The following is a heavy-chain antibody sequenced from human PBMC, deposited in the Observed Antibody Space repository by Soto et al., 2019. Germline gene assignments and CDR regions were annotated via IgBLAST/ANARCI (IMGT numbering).Heavy chain of an antibody. V-gene: IGHV3-72*01. D-gene: IGHD6-6*01. CDR1: GFILSDHY. CDR3: TRGGSASPYYAPMDV. Sequence: EVQLVESGGGLVQPGGSLRLACTASGFILSDHYMDWVRQAPGKGLEWIGRSRDKVNSYTTQYAASVKGRFTISRDESKDSLYLPIDTPKTEDTAVYFCTRGGSASPYYAPMDVWGQGNRVSISS. J-gene: IGHJ6*02. CDR2: SRDKVNSYTT.